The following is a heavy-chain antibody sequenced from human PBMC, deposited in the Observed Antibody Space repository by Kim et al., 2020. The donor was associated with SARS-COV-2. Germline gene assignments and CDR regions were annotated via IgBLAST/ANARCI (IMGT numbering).Heavy chain of an antibody. J-gene: IGHJ4*02. V-gene: IGHV3-7*01. Sequence: YYVDSVKGRFTISRDNAKNSLYMQMNSLRAEDTAVYYCARDLAVAGFFDYWGQGTLVTVSS. D-gene: IGHD6-19*01. CDR3: ARDLAVAGFFDY.